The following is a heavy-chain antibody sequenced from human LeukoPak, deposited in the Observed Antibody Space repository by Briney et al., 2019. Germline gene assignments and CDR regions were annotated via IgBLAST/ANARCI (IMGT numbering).Heavy chain of an antibody. D-gene: IGHD3-22*01. V-gene: IGHV1-69*08. J-gene: IGHJ4*02. CDR3: ARRFYYDRIGYSEY. CDR1: AGTISNFT. Sequence: ASVKVSCKAPAGTISNFTITWVRQAPGQGLEWMGRILPVFGTANYAQKFQGRVTFTADISTRTAYMEFSGLRSDDTAVYYCARRFYYDRIGYSEYWGQGTLISVSS. CDR2: ILPVFGTA.